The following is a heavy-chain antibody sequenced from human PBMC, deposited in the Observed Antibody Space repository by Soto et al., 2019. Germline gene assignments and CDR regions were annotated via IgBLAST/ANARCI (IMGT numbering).Heavy chain of an antibody. CDR1: GGSISSYY. J-gene: IGHJ5*02. CDR2: IYYSGST. CDR3: ARDFDQRWFDP. D-gene: IGHD3-9*01. Sequence: PSETLSLTCTVSGGSISSYYWSWIRQPPGKGLEWIGYIYYSGSTNYNPSLKSRVTISVDTSKNQFPLKLSSVTAADTAVYYCARDFDQRWFDPWGQGTLVTVSS. V-gene: IGHV4-59*01.